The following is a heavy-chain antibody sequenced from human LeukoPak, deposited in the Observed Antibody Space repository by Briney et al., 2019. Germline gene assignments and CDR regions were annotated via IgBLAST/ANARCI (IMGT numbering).Heavy chain of an antibody. CDR2: ISSSGSTI. J-gene: IGHJ4*02. CDR1: GFTLSSYE. CDR3: ARDNYDFWSGPFDY. V-gene: IGHV3-48*03. Sequence: GGSLRLSCAASGFTLSSYEVNWVRQAPGKGLEWVSYISSSGSTIYYADSVKGRFTISRDNAKNSLYLQMNSLRAEDTAVHYCARDNYDFWSGPFDYWGQGTLVTVSS. D-gene: IGHD3-3*01.